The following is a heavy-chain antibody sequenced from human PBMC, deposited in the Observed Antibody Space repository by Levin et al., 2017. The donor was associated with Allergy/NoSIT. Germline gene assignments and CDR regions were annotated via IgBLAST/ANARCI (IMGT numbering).Heavy chain of an antibody. V-gene: IGHV3-23*01. Sequence: GGSLRLSCAASGFTFSSYAMSWVRQAPGKGLEWVSAISGSGGSTYYADSVKGRFTISRDNSKNTLYLQMNSLRAEDTAVYYCAKDSYYYGSGSYYRGAFDIWGQGTMVTVSS. J-gene: IGHJ3*02. CDR1: GFTFSSYA. CDR2: ISGSGGST. CDR3: AKDSYYYGSGSYYRGAFDI. D-gene: IGHD3-10*01.